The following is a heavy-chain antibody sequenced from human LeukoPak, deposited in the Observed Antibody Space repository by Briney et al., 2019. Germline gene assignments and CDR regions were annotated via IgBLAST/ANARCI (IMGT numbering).Heavy chain of an antibody. V-gene: IGHV4-59*01. CDR3: ARDLYDSSGYYSGAFDI. CDR2: IYYGGNT. Sequence: SETLSLTCTVSGGSISSYYWSWIRQPPGKGLEWIGYIYYGGNTRYNPSLKSRVTISVETSKNRFSLRLSSVTAADTAVYYCARDLYDSSGYYSGAFDIWGQGTMVTVSS. D-gene: IGHD3-22*01. J-gene: IGHJ3*02. CDR1: GGSISSYY.